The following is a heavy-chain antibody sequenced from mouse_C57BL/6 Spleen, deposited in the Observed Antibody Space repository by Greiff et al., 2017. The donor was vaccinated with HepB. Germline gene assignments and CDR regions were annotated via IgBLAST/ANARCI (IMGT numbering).Heavy chain of an antibody. CDR1: GYSFTDYN. J-gene: IGHJ3*01. D-gene: IGHD2-4*01. CDR3: ARRGDYDESFAY. CDR2: INPNYGTT. V-gene: IGHV1-39*01. Sequence: EVQLQQSGPELVKPGASVKISCKASGYSFTDYNMNWVKQSTGKSLEWIGVINPNYGTTSYNPKFKGKATLTVDPSSSTAYMQLNSLTSEDSAVYYWARRGDYDESFAYWGQGTLVTVSA.